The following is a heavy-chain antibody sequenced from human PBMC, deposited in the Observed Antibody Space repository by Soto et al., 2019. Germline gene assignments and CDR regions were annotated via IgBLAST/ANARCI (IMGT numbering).Heavy chain of an antibody. J-gene: IGHJ4*02. Sequence: EVQLVESGGGLVQPGGSLRLSCAASGFTFSSYWMHWVRQVPGKGVVWVSRIDEYGNTINYADSVRGRFTISRDNAKNTLNLEINRLGAEATVLFFSTRDRGGGGGYWGQGTLVTGSS. CDR2: IDEYGNTI. V-gene: IGHV3-74*01. D-gene: IGHD3-16*01. CDR1: GFTFSSYW. CDR3: TRDRGGGGGY.